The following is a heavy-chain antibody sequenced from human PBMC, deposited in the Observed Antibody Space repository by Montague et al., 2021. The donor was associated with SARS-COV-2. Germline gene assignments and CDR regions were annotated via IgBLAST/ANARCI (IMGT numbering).Heavy chain of an antibody. Sequence: SETLSLTCTVSGGSISSSNYYWGWIRQPPGKGLEWIGNMYYSGSTYYNPSLKSRVTISIDTSKNQFSLKLSFVTAADTAVYYCARDDIVLQGATQGMDVWGQGTTVTVSS. CDR1: GGSISSSNYY. CDR3: ARDDIVLQGATQGMDV. J-gene: IGHJ6*02. V-gene: IGHV4-39*07. D-gene: IGHD1-26*01. CDR2: MYYSGST.